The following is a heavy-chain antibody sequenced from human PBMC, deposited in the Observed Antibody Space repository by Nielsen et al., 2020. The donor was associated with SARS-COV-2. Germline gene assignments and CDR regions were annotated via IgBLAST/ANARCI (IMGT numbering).Heavy chain of an antibody. CDR1: GFTFSSYA. D-gene: IGHD2-21*02. Sequence: GESLKISCAASGFTFSSYAMHWVRQAPGKGLEYVSAISSSGGSTYFANSVKGRFTISRDNSKNTLYLQMNSLRAEDTAVYYCARDYSIVVVTANAFDYWGQGTLVTVSS. CDR3: ARDYSIVVVTANAFDY. J-gene: IGHJ4*02. V-gene: IGHV3-64*01. CDR2: ISSSGGST.